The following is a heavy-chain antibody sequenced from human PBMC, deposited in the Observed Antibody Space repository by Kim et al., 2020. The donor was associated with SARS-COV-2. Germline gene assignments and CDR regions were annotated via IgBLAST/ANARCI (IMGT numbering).Heavy chain of an antibody. V-gene: IGHV1-46*01. J-gene: IGHJ5*02. Sequence: AQTFQGRVTITRDTSTSTVYMELSSVRAEDTAVYYCARDQVAVAGRWFDPWGQGTLVTVSS. CDR3: ARDQVAVAGRWFDP. D-gene: IGHD6-19*01.